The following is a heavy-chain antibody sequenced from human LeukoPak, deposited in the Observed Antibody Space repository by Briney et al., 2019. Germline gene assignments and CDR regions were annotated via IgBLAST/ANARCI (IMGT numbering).Heavy chain of an antibody. Sequence: SETLSLTCTVSGGSISIYYWTWIRQSAGRGLGWIGRIKTSGSTNYHPSLRSRVTISVNTSKNQFSLNLTSVTAADTAVYSCAREGGDPRWLGPWGQGTLVTVSS. V-gene: IGHV4-4*07. J-gene: IGHJ5*02. D-gene: IGHD6-25*01. CDR3: AREGGDPRWLGP. CDR1: GGSISIYY. CDR2: IKTSGST.